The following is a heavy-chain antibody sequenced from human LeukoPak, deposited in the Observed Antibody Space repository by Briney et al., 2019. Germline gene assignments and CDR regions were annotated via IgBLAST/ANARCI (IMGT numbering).Heavy chain of an antibody. CDR2: IYYSGST. J-gene: IGHJ4*02. V-gene: IGHV4-39*01. CDR1: GGSISSSSYY. Sequence: PSETLSLTCTVSGGSISSSSYYWGWIRQPPGKGLEWIGSIYYSGSTYYNPSLKSRVTISVDTSKNQFSLKLSSVTAADTTVYYCARLGVLRPTDYWGQGTLVTVSS. D-gene: IGHD2-15*01. CDR3: ARLGVLRPTDY.